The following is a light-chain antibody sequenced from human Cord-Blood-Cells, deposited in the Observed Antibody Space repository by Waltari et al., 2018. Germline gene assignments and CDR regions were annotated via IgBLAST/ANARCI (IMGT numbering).Light chain of an antibody. CDR3: CSYAGSWV. J-gene: IGLJ3*02. CDR2: AGS. Sequence: QSALTEPASLSGSPGQSITIACPGTSSDAGSYTPVSWSQQPPGKAPKPIIYAGSKRPSGVSNRFYGSKSGNTASLTIAGLQAEDEADYYCCSYAGSWVFGGGTKLTVL. CDR1: SSDAGSYTP. V-gene: IGLV2-23*01.